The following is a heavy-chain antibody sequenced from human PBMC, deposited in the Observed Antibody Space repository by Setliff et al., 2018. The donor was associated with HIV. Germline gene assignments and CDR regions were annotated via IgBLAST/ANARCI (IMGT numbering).Heavy chain of an antibody. CDR1: GGYISSSGYY. V-gene: IGHV4-61*05. CDR3: ARGRGDIVLLVYTYPPDY. D-gene: IGHD2-8*02. J-gene: IGHJ4*02. CDR2: IYASGST. Sequence: SETLSLTCSVSGGYISSSGYYWGWIRQTLRKGLEWIGHIYASGSTNYNPSLKSRVAISVDTSKNHFSLKLSSVTAADTAVYYCARGRGDIVLLVYTYPPDYWGQGKLVTVSS.